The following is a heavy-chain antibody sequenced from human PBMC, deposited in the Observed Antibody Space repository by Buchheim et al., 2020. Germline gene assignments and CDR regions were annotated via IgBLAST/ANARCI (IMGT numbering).Heavy chain of an antibody. J-gene: IGHJ6*02. CDR3: ARGEKLLWFGELTYYYYGMDV. CDR1: GGSISSYY. D-gene: IGHD3-10*01. V-gene: IGHV4-59*01. Sequence: QVQLQESGPGLVKPSETLSLTCTVSGGSISSYYWSWIRQPPGKGLEWIGYIYYSGSTNYNPSLKSRVTISVDTSKNQFSLKLSSVTAADTAVYYCARGEKLLWFGELTYYYYGMDVWGQGTT. CDR2: IYYSGST.